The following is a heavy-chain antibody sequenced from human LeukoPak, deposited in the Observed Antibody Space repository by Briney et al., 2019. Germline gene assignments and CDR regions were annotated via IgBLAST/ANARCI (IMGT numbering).Heavy chain of an antibody. CDR2: ISSSSSYI. CDR3: ARDPYSLRGVIFDY. Sequence: PGGSLRLSCAASGFTFSSYSMNWVRQAPGKGLEWVSSISSSSSYIYYADSVNGRFTISRDNAKNSLYLQVNSLRAEDTAVYYCARDPYSLRGVIFDYWGQGTLVTVSS. D-gene: IGHD3-10*01. V-gene: IGHV3-21*01. J-gene: IGHJ4*02. CDR1: GFTFSSYS.